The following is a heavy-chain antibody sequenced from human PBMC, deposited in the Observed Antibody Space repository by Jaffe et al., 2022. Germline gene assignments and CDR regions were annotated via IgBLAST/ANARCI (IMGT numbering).Heavy chain of an antibody. CDR2: IYPGDSDT. CDR1: GYSFTSYW. V-gene: IGHV5-51*03. Sequence: EVQLVQSGAEVKKPGESLKISCKGSGYSFTSYWIGWVRQMPGKGLEWMGIIYPGDSDTRYSPSFQGQVTISADKSISTAYLQWSSLKASDTAMYYCVRLATLGGNPFSWFDPWGQGTLVTVSS. D-gene: IGHD2-15*01. CDR3: VRLATLGGNPFSWFDP. J-gene: IGHJ5*02.